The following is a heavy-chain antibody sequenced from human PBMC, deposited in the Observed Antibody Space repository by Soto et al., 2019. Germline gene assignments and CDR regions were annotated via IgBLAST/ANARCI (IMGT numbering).Heavy chain of an antibody. CDR2: INHSGST. Sequence: SETLSLTCAVYGGSFSGYYWSWIRQPPGKGLEWIGEINHSGSTNYNPSLKSRVTISVDTSKNQFSLKLSSVTAADTAVYYCARGLRYFDWLPSAPYFDYWGQGTLVTVSS. D-gene: IGHD3-9*01. CDR1: GGSFSGYY. J-gene: IGHJ4*02. CDR3: ARGLRYFDWLPSAPYFDY. V-gene: IGHV4-34*01.